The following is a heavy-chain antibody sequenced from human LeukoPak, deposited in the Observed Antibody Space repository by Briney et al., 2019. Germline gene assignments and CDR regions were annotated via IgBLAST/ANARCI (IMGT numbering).Heavy chain of an antibody. CDR2: IYSGGST. D-gene: IGHD3-10*01. CDR1: GFTVSSNY. Sequence: GGSLRLSCVASGFTVSSNYMSWVRQAPGKGLEWVSVIYSGGSTYYADSVKGRFTISRDNSKKTLYLQMNSLRAEDTAVYYCASGSGSYRTPYYYMDVWGTGTTVTVPS. CDR3: ASGSGSYRTPYYYMDV. J-gene: IGHJ6*03. V-gene: IGHV3-53*01.